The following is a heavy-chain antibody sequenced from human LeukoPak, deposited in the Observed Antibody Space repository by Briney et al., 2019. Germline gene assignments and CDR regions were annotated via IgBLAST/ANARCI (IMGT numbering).Heavy chain of an antibody. J-gene: IGHJ4*02. CDR3: ARDLLNEGNHLDY. D-gene: IGHD4-23*01. CDR2: IYYSGST. CDR1: GGSISSGDYY. Sequence: KASQTLSLTCTVSGGSISSGDYYWSWIRQPPGKGLEWIGYIYYSGSTYYNPSLKSRVTISVDTSKNQFSPKLSSVTAADTAVYYCARDLLNEGNHLDYWGQGTLVTVSS. V-gene: IGHV4-30-4*01.